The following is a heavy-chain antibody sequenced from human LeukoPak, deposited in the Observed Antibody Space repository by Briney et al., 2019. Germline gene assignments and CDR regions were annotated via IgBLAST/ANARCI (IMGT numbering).Heavy chain of an antibody. D-gene: IGHD3-16*01. CDR1: GFTVSSTY. Sequence: GGSLRLSCAASGFTVSSTYMSWVRQSPGKGLEWVSIIDSDGRTCYAASVRGLFTISRDNSKNTLYLQINNLRPEDTAVYYWARGGIKIFYSFGYWGQGNLVTVSS. J-gene: IGHJ4*02. CDR3: ARGGIKIFYSFGY. CDR2: IDSDGRT. V-gene: IGHV3-66*02.